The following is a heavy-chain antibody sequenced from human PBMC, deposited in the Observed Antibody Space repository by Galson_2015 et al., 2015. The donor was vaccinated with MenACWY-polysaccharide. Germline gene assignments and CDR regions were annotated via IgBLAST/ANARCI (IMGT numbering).Heavy chain of an antibody. V-gene: IGHV3-49*03. Sequence: SLRLSCAASGFNFGDYGMIWIRQAPGKGLEWISLIRSKAYGGTPESAASVKGRFTMSRDDSKRIAYLQMNSLNTEDTAVYYCTRVSAYFHDSSGSFDAFDIWGQGTMVTVSS. D-gene: IGHD3-22*01. CDR3: TRVSAYFHDSSGSFDAFDI. J-gene: IGHJ3*02. CDR1: GFNFGDYG. CDR2: IRSKAYGGTP.